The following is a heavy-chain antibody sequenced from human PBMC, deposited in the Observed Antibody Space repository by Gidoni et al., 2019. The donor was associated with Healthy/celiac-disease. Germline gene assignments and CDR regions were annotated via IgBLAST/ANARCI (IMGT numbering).Heavy chain of an antibody. V-gene: IGHV3-23*04. CDR1: GFTFSSDA. D-gene: IGHD4-17*01. J-gene: IGHJ4*02. CDR3: AKNNLRGPLGLP. Sequence: EVQLVESGGGLVQHGGSLRLSCAASGFTFSSDAMSWVRQAPGKGLDVVSAIRGSGGSTYYADSVKGRFTISRDNSKNTLYLQMNSLRAEDTAVYYCAKNNLRGPLGLPWGQGTLVTVSS. CDR2: IRGSGGST.